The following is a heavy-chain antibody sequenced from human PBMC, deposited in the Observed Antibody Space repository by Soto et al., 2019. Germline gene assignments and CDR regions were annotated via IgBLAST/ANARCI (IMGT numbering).Heavy chain of an antibody. Sequence: GGSLRLSCAASGFTFSSYWMHWVRQAPGEGLVWVSRINSSGSSTIYYADSVRGRFNISRDNAKNSLYLQMNSLRAEDTAVYYCARLSSAGEYCSSISCYHGHWGQGTLVTVSS. CDR1: GFTFSSYW. CDR3: ARLSSAGEYCSSISCYHGH. V-gene: IGHV3-48*01. D-gene: IGHD2-2*01. CDR2: INSSGSSTI. J-gene: IGHJ4*02.